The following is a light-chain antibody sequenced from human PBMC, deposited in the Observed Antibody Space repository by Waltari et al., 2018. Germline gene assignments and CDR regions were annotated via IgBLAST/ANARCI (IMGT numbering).Light chain of an antibody. V-gene: IGLV3-21*03. CDR2: DDS. CDR3: QVWEGSSDHYV. Sequence: SYVLTQPASVSVAPGKTARITCEGNHIGGKTVHWYQLRPGQAPVLVVHDDSDRPSGIPARFSGSNSGNTATLTISGVEVGDEGDYYCQVWEGSSDHYVFGTGTAVSV. CDR1: HIGGKT. J-gene: IGLJ1*01.